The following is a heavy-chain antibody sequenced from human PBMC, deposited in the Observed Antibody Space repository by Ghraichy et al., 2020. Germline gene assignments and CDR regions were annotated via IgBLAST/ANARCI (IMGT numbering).Heavy chain of an antibody. CDR1: GGSFSSHY. V-gene: IGHV4-59*11. CDR2: IDYSGIT. CDR3: ARLGFGELKFDY. J-gene: IGHJ4*02. Sequence: SETLSLTCTVSGGSFSSHYWSWIRQPPGKGLEWIGYIDYSGITNYNPSVKSRVTISVDRSKSQFSLKLSSVTAADTAVYYCARLGFGELKFDYWGQGTLVTVSS. D-gene: IGHD3-10*01.